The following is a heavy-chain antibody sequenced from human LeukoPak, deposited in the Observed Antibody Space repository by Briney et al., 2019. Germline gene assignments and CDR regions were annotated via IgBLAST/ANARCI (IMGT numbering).Heavy chain of an antibody. D-gene: IGHD1-26*01. CDR1: GFTFSSYA. Sequence: GGSLRLSCAASGFTFSSYAMSWVRQAPGKGLEWVSAISGSGGSTYYADSVKGRFTISRDNSRNTLYLQMNSLRAEDTAVYYCAKDRGYYRAFDYWGQGTLVTVSS. CDR2: ISGSGGST. V-gene: IGHV3-23*01. J-gene: IGHJ4*02. CDR3: AKDRGYYRAFDY.